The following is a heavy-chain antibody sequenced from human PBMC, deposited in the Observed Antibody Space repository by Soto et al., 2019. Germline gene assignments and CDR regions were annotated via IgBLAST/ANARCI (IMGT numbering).Heavy chain of an antibody. V-gene: IGHV1-2*02. Sequence: ASVKVSCKASGYTFTAYYIHWVRQAPGQRLEWMGWISPSSRDTKSAQKFQGRVTMSRDTSASTAYMELTSLRSEDTAVYYCARDTGDGTFDFWGQGTLVTVSS. CDR2: ISPSSRDT. CDR1: GYTFTAYY. D-gene: IGHD7-27*01. J-gene: IGHJ4*02. CDR3: ARDTGDGTFDF.